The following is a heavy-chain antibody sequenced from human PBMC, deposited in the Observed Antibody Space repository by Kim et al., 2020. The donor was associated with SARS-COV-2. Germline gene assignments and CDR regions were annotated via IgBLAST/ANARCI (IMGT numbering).Heavy chain of an antibody. CDR1: GFAFFNYA. J-gene: IGHJ4*02. CDR3: VRENRSGAL. V-gene: IGHV3-23*01. Sequence: GGSLRLSCAASGFAFFNYAMSWVRQAPGKGLEWISTISGSGGDTYYADSVKGRSTISRDNSKNTLYLQINSPVADDTALYYCVRENRSGALCGQGTPVP. CDR2: ISGSGGDT. D-gene: IGHD3-3*01.